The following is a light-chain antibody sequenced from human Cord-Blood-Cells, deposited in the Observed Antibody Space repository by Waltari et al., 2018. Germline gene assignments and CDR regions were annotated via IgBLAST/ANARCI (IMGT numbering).Light chain of an antibody. CDR2: KAS. CDR1: QSISSW. J-gene: IGKJ1*01. Sequence: DIQMTQSPSTLSASVGDRVTITCRASQSISSWLAWYQQEPGKAPKLLIYKASSLESGVPSRFSGSGSGTGFTLTLSSLQPDDFATYYCQQYNSYSRTFGQGTKVEIK. V-gene: IGKV1-5*03. CDR3: QQYNSYSRT.